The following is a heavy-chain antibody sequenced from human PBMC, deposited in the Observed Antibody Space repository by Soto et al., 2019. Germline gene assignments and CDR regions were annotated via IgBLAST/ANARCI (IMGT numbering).Heavy chain of an antibody. CDR2: IWYDGSKS. D-gene: IGHD3-16*01. CDR1: GFTFDNYG. Sequence: GGSLRLSCAVSGFTFDNYGMNWVRQAPGKGLEWVASIWYDGSKSYYGESVEGRFSIARDNSKDTLYLQMSSLRAEDTAVYYCARTNDAYGGAFDFWGRGTTVTVSS. J-gene: IGHJ3*01. CDR3: ARTNDAYGGAFDF. V-gene: IGHV3-33*01.